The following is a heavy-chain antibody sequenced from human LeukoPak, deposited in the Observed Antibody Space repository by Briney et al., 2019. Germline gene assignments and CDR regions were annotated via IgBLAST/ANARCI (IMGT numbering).Heavy chain of an antibody. Sequence: VASVKVSCKASGYTFTSYAIYWVRQAPGQRLEWMGWINADNGNTKYSQNFQGRVTITRDTSATTAYMELSSLRSEDTAVYYCARSWIEDYYYGMDVWGKGTSVTVSS. V-gene: IGHV1-3*01. CDR3: ARSWIEDYYYGMDV. J-gene: IGHJ6*04. CDR1: GYTFTSYA. CDR2: INADNGNT. D-gene: IGHD2-2*03.